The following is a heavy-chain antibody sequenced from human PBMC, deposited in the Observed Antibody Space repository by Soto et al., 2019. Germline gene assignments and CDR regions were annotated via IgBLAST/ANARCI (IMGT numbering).Heavy chain of an antibody. D-gene: IGHD3-3*01. Sequence: SETLSLTRTVSGGSISSGGYYWSWIRQHPGKGLEWIGYIYYSGSTYYNPSLKSRVTISVDTSKNQFSLKLSSVTAADTAVYYCARLEWLPYNWFDPWGQGTLVTVSS. CDR1: GGSISSGGYY. CDR2: IYYSGST. CDR3: ARLEWLPYNWFDP. V-gene: IGHV4-31*03. J-gene: IGHJ5*02.